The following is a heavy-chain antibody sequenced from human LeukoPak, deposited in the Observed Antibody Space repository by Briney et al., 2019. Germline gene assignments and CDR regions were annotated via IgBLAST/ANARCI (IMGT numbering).Heavy chain of an antibody. J-gene: IGHJ4*02. CDR2: IWYDGGNK. V-gene: IGHV3-33*01. CDR3: ARDLARAAAGTLDY. CDR1: GFTFTSYG. D-gene: IGHD6-13*01. Sequence: PARSLRLSCAASGFTFTSYGLHWVRQAPGKGLEWVAVIWYDGGNKYYADSVKGRFTISRDNSKNTLYLQMNSLRAEDTAVYYCARDLARAAAGTLDYWGQGTLVTVSS.